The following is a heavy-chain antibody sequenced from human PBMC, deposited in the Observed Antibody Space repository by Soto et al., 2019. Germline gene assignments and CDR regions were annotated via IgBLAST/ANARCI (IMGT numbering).Heavy chain of an antibody. CDR2: ISGSGGST. D-gene: IGHD6-19*01. J-gene: IGHJ4*02. Sequence: HPGGSLRLSCAASGFTFSSYAMGWVRQAPGKGLEWVSAISGSGGSTYYADSVKGRFTISRDNSKNTLYLQMNSLRAGDTAVYYCAKVQAVAGNNDYWGQGTLVTVSS. V-gene: IGHV3-23*01. CDR1: GFTFSSYA. CDR3: AKVQAVAGNNDY.